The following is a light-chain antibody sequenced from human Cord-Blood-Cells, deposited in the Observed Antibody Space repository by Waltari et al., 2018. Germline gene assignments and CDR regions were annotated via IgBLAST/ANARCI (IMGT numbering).Light chain of an antibody. J-gene: IGKJ2*01. V-gene: IGKV4-1*01. Sequence: DIVITQSPDSLAVSLGERATINCNSSQSVLYRSNNKHYLAWDQQKPGQPPKLIIDGASTRKSVVADRFSGRWSGTDFTRTSSSLQAEDVAVYYCQQYYSPPTFGQGTKLEIK. CDR1: QSVLYRSNNKHY. CDR2: GAS. CDR3: QQYYSPPT.